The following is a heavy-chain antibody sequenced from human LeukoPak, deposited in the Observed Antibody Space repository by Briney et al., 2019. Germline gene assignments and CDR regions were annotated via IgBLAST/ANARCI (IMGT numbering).Heavy chain of an antibody. V-gene: IGHV3-30*18. D-gene: IGHD6-19*01. Sequence: PGRSLRLSCAASGFTFSSYGMHWVRQAPGKGLEWVAVISYDGSNKYYADSVKGRFTISRDNSKNTLYLQMNSLRAEDTAVYYCAKDNIAVAGTDYYHYGMDVWGQGTTVTVSS. CDR1: GFTFSSYG. J-gene: IGHJ6*02. CDR3: AKDNIAVAGTDYYHYGMDV. CDR2: ISYDGSNK.